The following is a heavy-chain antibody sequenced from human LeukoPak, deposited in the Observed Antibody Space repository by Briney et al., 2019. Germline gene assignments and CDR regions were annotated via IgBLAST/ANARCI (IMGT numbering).Heavy chain of an antibody. CDR2: VNSDGSST. J-gene: IGHJ5*02. CDR1: GFTFSSYW. D-gene: IGHD3-22*01. Sequence: PGGSLRLSCAASGFTFSSYWMYWVRQAPGKGLVWVSCVNSDGSSTNYADSVKGRFTISRDNAKNTLFLEMNSLTVEDTAVYYCARGVGHNCDGSGYRWGQGTLVTVSS. CDR3: ARGVGHNCDGSGYR. V-gene: IGHV3-74*01.